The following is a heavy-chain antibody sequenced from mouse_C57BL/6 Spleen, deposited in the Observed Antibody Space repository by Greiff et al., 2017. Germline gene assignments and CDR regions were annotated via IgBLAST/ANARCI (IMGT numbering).Heavy chain of an antibody. V-gene: IGHV1-53*01. CDR2: INPSNGGT. CDR3: ARLLGLGY. Sequence: VQLQQPGTELVKPGASVKLSCKASGYTFTSYWMHWVKQRPGQGLEWIGNINPSNGGTNYNEKFKSKATLTGDKSSSTAYMQHSSRSSEDATVYYCARLLGLGYWGQGTTLTVSS. D-gene: IGHD4-1*01. J-gene: IGHJ2*01. CDR1: GYTFTSYW.